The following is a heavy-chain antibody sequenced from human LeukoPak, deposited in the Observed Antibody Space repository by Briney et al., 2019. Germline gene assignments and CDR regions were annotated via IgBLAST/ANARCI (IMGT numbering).Heavy chain of an antibody. Sequence: SETLSLTCTVSGGSISSYYWSWIRQPAGKGLEWIRRIYTSGSTNYNPSLKSRVTMSVDTSKNQFSLKLSSVTAADTAVYYCARDNYGDHPYYYYYGMDAWGQGTTVTVSS. V-gene: IGHV4-4*07. CDR3: ARDNYGDHPYYYYYGMDA. CDR1: GGSISSYY. CDR2: IYTSGST. J-gene: IGHJ6*02. D-gene: IGHD4-17*01.